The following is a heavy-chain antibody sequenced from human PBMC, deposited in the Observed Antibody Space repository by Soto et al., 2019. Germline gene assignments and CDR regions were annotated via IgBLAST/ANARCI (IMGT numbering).Heavy chain of an antibody. CDR2: TRNKGNGYTT. J-gene: IGHJ4*02. CDR3: ARGGGGSFDN. V-gene: IGHV3-72*01. Sequence: EVQLVESGGGLVQPGGSLGLSCAASGLTLSDHYMDWVRQAPGKGLEWVGRTRNKGNGYTTEYAASVKGRFTISRDESENSVYLQINSLKTEDTAMYYCARGGGGSFDNWGQGTLVTVSS. D-gene: IGHD3-10*01. CDR1: GLTLSDHY.